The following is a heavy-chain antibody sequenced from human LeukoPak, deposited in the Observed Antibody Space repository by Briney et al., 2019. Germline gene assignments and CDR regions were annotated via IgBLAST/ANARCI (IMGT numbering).Heavy chain of an antibody. CDR3: ARGVGGYSYGTDY. Sequence: GRSLRLSCAASGFTFSSYGMHWVRQAPGKGLEWVAVIWYDGSNKYYADSVKGRFTISRDNSKSTLYLQMNSLRAEDTAVYYCARGVGGYSYGTDYWGQGTLVTVSS. CDR1: GFTFSSYG. D-gene: IGHD5-18*01. CDR2: IWYDGSNK. J-gene: IGHJ4*02. V-gene: IGHV3-33*01.